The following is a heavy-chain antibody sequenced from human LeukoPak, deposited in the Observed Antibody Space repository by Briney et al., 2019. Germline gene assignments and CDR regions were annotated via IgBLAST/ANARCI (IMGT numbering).Heavy chain of an antibody. D-gene: IGHD5-24*01. CDR1: GGTFSSYA. CDR3: ARIGGDGYNYYYGMDV. V-gene: IGHV1-69*04. J-gene: IGHJ6*02. Sequence: SVKVSCKASGGTFSSYAISWVRQAPGQGLEWMGRIIPILGIANYAQKFQGRVTITADKSTSTAYMELSSLRSEDTAVYYCARIGGDGYNYYYGMDVWGQGTTVTVSS. CDR2: IIPILGIA.